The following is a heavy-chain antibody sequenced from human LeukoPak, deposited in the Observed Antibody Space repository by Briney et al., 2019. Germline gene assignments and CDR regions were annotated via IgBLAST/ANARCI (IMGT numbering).Heavy chain of an antibody. D-gene: IGHD4-11*01. CDR3: ARGDYGNEIFDY. Sequence: KFQGRVTMTRDTSISTAYMELSRLRSDDTAVYYCARGDYGNEIFDYWGQGTLVTVSS. J-gene: IGHJ4*02. V-gene: IGHV1-2*02.